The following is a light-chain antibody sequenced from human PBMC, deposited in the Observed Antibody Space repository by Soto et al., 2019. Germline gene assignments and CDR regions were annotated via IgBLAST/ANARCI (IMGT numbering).Light chain of an antibody. V-gene: IGKV3-15*01. CDR2: GAS. J-gene: IGKJ1*01. Sequence: EIVMTQSPATLSVSPGERATLSCRASQSVYSNLAWYQQKPGQAPRLLIYGASTRATGIPARFSGSGSGTEFTLTISSLQSEDFAVYYCQQYSIWRTFGQGTKVDIK. CDR1: QSVYSN. CDR3: QQYSIWRT.